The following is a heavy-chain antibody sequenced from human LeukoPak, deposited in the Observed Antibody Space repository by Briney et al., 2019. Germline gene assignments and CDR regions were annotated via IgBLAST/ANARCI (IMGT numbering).Heavy chain of an antibody. CDR1: GYTFTSYY. Sequence: ASVKVSCKASGYTFTSYYMHWVRQAPGQGLEWMGIINPSGGSTSYAQKFQGRVTMTRDMSTSTVYMELSSLRSEDTAVYYCARDRRSGPRGKWWYFDLWGRGTLVTVSS. CDR2: INPSGGST. D-gene: IGHD1-26*01. V-gene: IGHV1-46*01. J-gene: IGHJ2*01. CDR3: ARDRRSGPRGKWWYFDL.